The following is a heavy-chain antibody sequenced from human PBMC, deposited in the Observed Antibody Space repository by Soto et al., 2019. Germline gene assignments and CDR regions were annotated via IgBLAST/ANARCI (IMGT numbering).Heavy chain of an antibody. J-gene: IGHJ5*02. CDR3: ARMGGTAMVTGWFDP. CDR1: GGSISSGGYY. Sequence: QVQLQESGPGLVKPSQTLSLTCTVSGGSISSGGYYWSWIRQHPGKGLEWIGYIYYSGSTYYNPSLRSRVTLSVDTSKNQFSLNLGSVTAADTAVYYCARMGGTAMVTGWFDPWGQGTLVTVSS. V-gene: IGHV4-31*03. CDR2: IYYSGST. D-gene: IGHD5-18*01.